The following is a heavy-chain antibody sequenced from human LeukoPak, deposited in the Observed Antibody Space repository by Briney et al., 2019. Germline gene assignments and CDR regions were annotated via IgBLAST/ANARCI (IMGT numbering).Heavy chain of an antibody. CDR2: ISSSSSYI. CDR3: ARVVGSGYDFDY. Sequence: GGSLRLSCAASGFTFSSYSMNWVRQAPGKGLEWVSSISSSSSYIYYADSVKGRFTISRDNAKNSLYLQMNSLRAEDTAVYYCARVVGSGYDFDYWGQGTLVTVSS. V-gene: IGHV3-21*01. CDR1: GFTFSSYS. D-gene: IGHD5-12*01. J-gene: IGHJ4*02.